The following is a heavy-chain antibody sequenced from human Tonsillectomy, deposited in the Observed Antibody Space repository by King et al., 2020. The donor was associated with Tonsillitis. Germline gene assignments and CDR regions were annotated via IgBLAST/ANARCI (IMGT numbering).Heavy chain of an antibody. V-gene: IGHV3-11*01. CDR3: ARGDYYDSSGYSATYYYYGMDV. Sequence: VQLVESGGGLDKPGGSLRLSCAASGFTFSDYYMSWIRQAPGKGLEWVSYISSSGSTIYYAESVKGRFTISRDNAKNSLYLQMNSLRAEDTAVYYCARGDYYDSSGYSATYYYYGMDVWGQGTTVTVSS. J-gene: IGHJ6*02. CDR1: GFTFSDYY. D-gene: IGHD3-22*01. CDR2: ISSSGSTI.